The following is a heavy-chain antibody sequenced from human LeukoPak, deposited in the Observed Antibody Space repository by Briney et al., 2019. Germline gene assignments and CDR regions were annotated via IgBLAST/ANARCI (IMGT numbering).Heavy chain of an antibody. CDR1: GFTFSSYS. Sequence: GGSLRLSCAASGFTFSSYSMNWVRQAPGKGLEWVSYISSSSSTIYYADSVKGRFTISRDNAKNSLYLQMNSLRAEDTAVYYCARGTYYYDSSGYYSGGLGYWGQGTLVTVSS. CDR3: ARGTYYYDSSGYYSGGLGY. CDR2: ISSSSSTI. D-gene: IGHD3-22*01. V-gene: IGHV3-48*01. J-gene: IGHJ4*02.